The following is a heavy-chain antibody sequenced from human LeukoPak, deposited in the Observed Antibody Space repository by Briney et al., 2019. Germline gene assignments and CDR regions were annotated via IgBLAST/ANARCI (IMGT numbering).Heavy chain of an antibody. V-gene: IGHV3-23*01. Sequence: GGSLRLSCAASGFTFSSYAMSWVRQAPGKGLEWVSAISGSGGSTYYTDSVKGRFTISRDNSKNTLYLQINSLRAEDTAVYYCARGIAAAGTGLYNWGQGTLLTVSS. CDR3: ARGIAAAGTGLYN. CDR1: GFTFSSYA. D-gene: IGHD6-13*01. CDR2: ISGSGGST. J-gene: IGHJ4*02.